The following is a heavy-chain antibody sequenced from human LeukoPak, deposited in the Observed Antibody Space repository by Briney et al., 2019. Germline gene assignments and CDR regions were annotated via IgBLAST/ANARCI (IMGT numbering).Heavy chain of an antibody. V-gene: IGHV1-18*01. Sequence: ASVKVSCKASGYTFTSYGISWVRQAPGQGLEWMGWISGYNGNTNYAQKLQGRVTMTTGTSTSTAYMELRSLRADDTAVYYCARVGYYGSGTGGHFDYWGQGTLVTVSS. D-gene: IGHD3-10*01. CDR1: GYTFTSYG. CDR2: ISGYNGNT. J-gene: IGHJ4*02. CDR3: ARVGYYGSGTGGHFDY.